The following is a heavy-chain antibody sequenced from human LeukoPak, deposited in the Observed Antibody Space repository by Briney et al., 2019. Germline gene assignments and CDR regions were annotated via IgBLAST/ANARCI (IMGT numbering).Heavy chain of an antibody. D-gene: IGHD3-22*01. CDR2: IKQDGSEK. CDR3: ASTRVLWLFDY. Sequence: GGSLRLSCAASGFTFSSYWMSWVRQAPGKGLEWVANIKQDGSEKYYVDSVKGRFTISRDNAKNSLYLQMNSLRAEDTAVYYCASTRVLWLFDYWGQGTLVTVSS. CDR1: GFTFSSYW. J-gene: IGHJ4*02. V-gene: IGHV3-7*01.